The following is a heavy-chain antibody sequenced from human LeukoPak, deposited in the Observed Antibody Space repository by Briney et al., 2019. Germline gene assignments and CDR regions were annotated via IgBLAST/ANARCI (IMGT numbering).Heavy chain of an antibody. J-gene: IGHJ4*02. CDR2: IYYSSGST. Sequence: SETLSLTCIVSGGSISSSSYYWGWIRQPPGKGLEWIGSIYYSSGSTYYNPSLKSRVTISVDTSKNQVSLKLSSVTAADTAVYYCARRLEYSSSFNYWGQGILVTVSS. D-gene: IGHD6-6*01. CDR1: GGSISSSSYY. CDR3: ARRLEYSSSFNY. V-gene: IGHV4-39*01.